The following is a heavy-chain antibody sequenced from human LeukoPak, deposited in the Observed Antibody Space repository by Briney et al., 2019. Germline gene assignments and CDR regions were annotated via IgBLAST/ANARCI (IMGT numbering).Heavy chain of an antibody. J-gene: IGHJ6*03. Sequence: ASVKVSCKASGYSFTSYYMHWVRQAPGQGLEWMGLINPTGGNTRYSQKFQGRVTLTRDMSTSTVYMELSSLRSEDTAAYYCARGILTGSHYMDVWGKGTTVTVSS. D-gene: IGHD3-9*01. CDR1: GYSFTSYY. CDR3: ARGILTGSHYMDV. CDR2: INPTGGNT. V-gene: IGHV1-46*01.